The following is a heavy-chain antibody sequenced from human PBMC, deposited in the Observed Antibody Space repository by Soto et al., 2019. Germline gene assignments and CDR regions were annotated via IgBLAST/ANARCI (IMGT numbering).Heavy chain of an antibody. CDR3: ARDGTLYDSRAYYYLY. Sequence: QVQLVQSGAEVKKPGSSVKVSCKASGGTFSSYTITWVRQAPGQGLEWMGGITPMFGTPNYAQKFRGRVTINADESTSTAYMELSSLRSEDTAMYFCARDGTLYDSRAYYYLYWGQGTLVTVSS. D-gene: IGHD3-22*01. CDR1: GGTFSSYT. CDR2: ITPMFGTP. V-gene: IGHV1-69*01. J-gene: IGHJ4*02.